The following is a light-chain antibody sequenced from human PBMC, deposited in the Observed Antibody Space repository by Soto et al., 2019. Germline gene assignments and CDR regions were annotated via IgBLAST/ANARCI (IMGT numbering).Light chain of an antibody. CDR3: NSYTTSGAVV. CDR1: SSDIGGYNF. Sequence: QSALTQPASVSGSPGQSITISCTGTSSDIGGYNFVSWYQQHPGNAPKLIIYDVTTRPSGVSNRFSGSKSGNAASLTISGLQAEDEAHYYCNSYTTSGAVVFGGGTKLTVL. J-gene: IGLJ3*02. CDR2: DVT. V-gene: IGLV2-14*01.